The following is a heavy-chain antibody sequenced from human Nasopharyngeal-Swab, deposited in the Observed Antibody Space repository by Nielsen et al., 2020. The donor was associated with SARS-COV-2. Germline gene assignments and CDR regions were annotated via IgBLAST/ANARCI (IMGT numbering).Heavy chain of an antibody. Sequence: GESLKISCAASGFTFSSYAMHWVRQAPGKGLEWVAVISYDGSNKCYADSVKGRFTISRDNSKNTLYLQMNSLRAEDTAVYYCARDRAGRLSSGWYYYYYGMDVWGQGTTVTVSS. D-gene: IGHD6-19*01. CDR3: ARDRAGRLSSGWYYYYYGMDV. V-gene: IGHV3-30-3*01. CDR1: GFTFSSYA. CDR2: ISYDGSNK. J-gene: IGHJ6*02.